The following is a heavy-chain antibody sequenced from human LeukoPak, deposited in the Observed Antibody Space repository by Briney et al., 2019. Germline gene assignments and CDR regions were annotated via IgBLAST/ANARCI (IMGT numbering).Heavy chain of an antibody. J-gene: IGHJ6*02. D-gene: IGHD2-2*02. CDR3: ARSQYLQVRDYYYGMDV. Sequence: VASVKVSCTASGGTFSSYAISWVRQAPGQGLEWMGGIIPIFGTANYAQKFQGRVTITADESTSTAYMELSSLRSEDTAVYYCARSQYLQVRDYYYGMDVWGQGTTVTVSS. CDR1: GGTFSSYA. CDR2: IIPIFGTA. V-gene: IGHV1-69*13.